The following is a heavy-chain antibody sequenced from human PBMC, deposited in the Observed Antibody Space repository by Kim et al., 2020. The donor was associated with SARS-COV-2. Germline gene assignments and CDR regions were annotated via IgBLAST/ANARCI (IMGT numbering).Heavy chain of an antibody. CDR1: GFTFRNYA. Sequence: GGSLRLSCAASGFTFRNYAMHWLRQAPGKGLEWVSGIRGSGGNTYHADSVRGRFTISRDNSKSTLYLQMNSLRADDTAVYYCAKGPELPNWFDPWGQGTL. CDR2: IRGSGGNT. D-gene: IGHD2-21*01. CDR3: AKGPELPNWFDP. J-gene: IGHJ5*02. V-gene: IGHV3-23*01.